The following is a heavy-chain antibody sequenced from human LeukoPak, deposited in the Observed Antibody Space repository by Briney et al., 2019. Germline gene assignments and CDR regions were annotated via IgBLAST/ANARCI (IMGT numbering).Heavy chain of an antibody. CDR1: GGSINSYY. Sequence: PSETLSLTCTVSGGSINSYYWSWIRQPPGKGLQWIGCIHYSGSTNYNPSLKSRVTISVDTSKNQFSLKVSSVTAADTAVYYCARVSWFPGTSYYYMDVWGKGTTVTVSS. CDR2: IHYSGST. J-gene: IGHJ6*03. D-gene: IGHD1-1*01. CDR3: ARVSWFPGTSYYYMDV. V-gene: IGHV4-59*01.